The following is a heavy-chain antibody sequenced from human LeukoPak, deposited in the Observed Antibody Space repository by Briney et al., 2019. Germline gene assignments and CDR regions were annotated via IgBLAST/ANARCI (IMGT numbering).Heavy chain of an antibody. V-gene: IGHV3-66*01. CDR1: GFTVSSSY. Sequence: PGGSLRLSCAASGFTVSSSYMNWVRRAPGKGLEWVSLTYTGGSTYYADSVKGRFTISRDNSKNTLYLQMNSLRAEDTAVYYCARDLDDWGQGTLVTVSS. J-gene: IGHJ4*02. CDR2: TYTGGST. CDR3: ARDLDD.